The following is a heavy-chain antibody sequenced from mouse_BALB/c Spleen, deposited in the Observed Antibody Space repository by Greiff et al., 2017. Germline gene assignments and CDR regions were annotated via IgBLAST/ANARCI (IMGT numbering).Heavy chain of an antibody. J-gene: IGHJ2*01. Sequence: EVHLVESGGGLVQPGGSRKLSCAASGFTFSSFGMHWVRQAPEKGLEWVAYISSGSSTIYYADTVKGRFTISRDNPKNTLFLQMTSLRSEDTAMYYCARSPVVAPFDYWGQGTTLTVSS. CDR3: ARSPVVAPFDY. V-gene: IGHV5-17*02. D-gene: IGHD1-1*01. CDR2: ISSGSSTI. CDR1: GFTFSSFG.